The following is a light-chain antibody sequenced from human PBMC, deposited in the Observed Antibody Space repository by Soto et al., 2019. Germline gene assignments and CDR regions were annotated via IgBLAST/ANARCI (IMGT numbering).Light chain of an antibody. CDR3: TSWTTSTTMI. V-gene: IGLV2-14*03. J-gene: IGLJ2*01. CDR2: DVN. CDR1: SSDIGVYNF. Sequence: QSALTQPASVSGSPGPSITISCTGTSSDIGVYNFVSWYQQHPGKAPKLMLYDVNIRPSGVSNRFSGSKSGNTASLTISGLQAEDEADYYCTSWTTSTTMIFGGGTKVTVL.